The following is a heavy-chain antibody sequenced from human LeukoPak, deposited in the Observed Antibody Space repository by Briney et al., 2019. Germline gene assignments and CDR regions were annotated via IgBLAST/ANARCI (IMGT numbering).Heavy chain of an antibody. J-gene: IGHJ6*03. CDR1: GLTFSSYW. Sequence: PGGSLRLSCAASGLTFSSYWMSWVRQAPGKGLEWVANIKQDGSEKYYVDSVKGRFTISRDNAKNSLYLQMNSLRAEDTAVYYCARTYYGSGSLNYYYYYYMDVWGKGTTVTVSS. CDR3: ARTYYGSGSLNYYYYYYMDV. CDR2: IKQDGSEK. V-gene: IGHV3-7*01. D-gene: IGHD3-10*01.